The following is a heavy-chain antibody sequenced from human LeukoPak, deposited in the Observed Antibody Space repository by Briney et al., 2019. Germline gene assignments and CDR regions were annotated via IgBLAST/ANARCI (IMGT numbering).Heavy chain of an antibody. V-gene: IGHV1-2*02. CDR2: INPNSGGT. J-gene: IGHJ5*02. D-gene: IGHD1-7*01. Sequence: ASVKVSCKASGYTFTSYYMHWVRQAPGQGLEWMGWINPNSGGTNYARKFQGRVTMTRDTSISTAYMELSRLRSDDTAVYYCARELNWNYEGPNWFDPWGQGTLVTVSS. CDR1: GYTFTSYY. CDR3: ARELNWNYEGPNWFDP.